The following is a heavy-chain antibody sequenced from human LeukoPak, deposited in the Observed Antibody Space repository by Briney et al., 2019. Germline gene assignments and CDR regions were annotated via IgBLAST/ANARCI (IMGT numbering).Heavy chain of an antibody. CDR2: IYYSGST. Sequence: PSETLSLTCTVSGGSISSYYWSWIRQPPGKGLEWIGYIYYSGSTNYNPSLKSRVTISVDTSKNQFSLKLSSVTAADTAVYYCARVAIFGVVISAFDIWGQGTMVTVSS. V-gene: IGHV4-59*01. CDR3: ARVAIFGVVISAFDI. J-gene: IGHJ3*02. CDR1: GGSISSYY. D-gene: IGHD3-3*01.